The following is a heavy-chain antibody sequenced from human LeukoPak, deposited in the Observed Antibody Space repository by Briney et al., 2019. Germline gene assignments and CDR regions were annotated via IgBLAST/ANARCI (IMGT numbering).Heavy chain of an antibody. CDR3: ARDQSGSLDH. CDR2: INPDASTK. V-gene: IGHV3-7*01. CDR1: GFSFSNTW. D-gene: IGHD1-26*01. J-gene: IGHJ4*02. Sequence: GGSLRLSCAASGFSFSNTWMAWVRQAPGKGLEWVANINPDASTKHYVDSVKGLFTISRDNAKNPLYLQMNTLTADDTGVYYCARDQSGSLDHWGQGTLVTVSS.